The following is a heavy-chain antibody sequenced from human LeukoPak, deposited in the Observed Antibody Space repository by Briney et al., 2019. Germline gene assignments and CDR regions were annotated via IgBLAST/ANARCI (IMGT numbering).Heavy chain of an antibody. CDR2: ISYDGSNK. Sequence: GRSLRLSCAASGFTFSSYAMHWVRQAPGKGLEWVAVISYDGSNKYYADSVKGRFTISRDNSKNTLYLQMNSLRAEDTAVYYCAKLRGRAVAGTDWFDPWGQGTLVTVSS. J-gene: IGHJ5*02. CDR3: AKLRGRAVAGTDWFDP. CDR1: GFTFSSYA. D-gene: IGHD6-19*01. V-gene: IGHV3-30-3*02.